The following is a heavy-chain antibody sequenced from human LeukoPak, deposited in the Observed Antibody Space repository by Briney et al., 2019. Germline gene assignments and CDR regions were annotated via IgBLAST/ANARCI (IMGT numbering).Heavy chain of an antibody. CDR2: ISSSGRTM. CDR1: GFIFSSYE. CDR3: ARRAPSHDFDD. Sequence: GGSLRLSCAASGFIFSSYEMSWVRQAPGKGLEWVSYISSSGRTMYYADSVKGRFTVSRDNAKNSLYLQMNSLRVEDTALYYCARRAPSHDFDDWGQGTLVTVSS. V-gene: IGHV3-48*03. J-gene: IGHJ4*02.